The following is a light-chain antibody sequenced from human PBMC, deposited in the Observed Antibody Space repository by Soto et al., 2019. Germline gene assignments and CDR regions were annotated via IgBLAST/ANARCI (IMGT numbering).Light chain of an antibody. CDR1: SSDVGGYNY. V-gene: IGLV2-14*01. J-gene: IGLJ1*01. CDR3: SSYTSSSTLYV. Sequence: QSALTQPASVSGSPGQSITISCTGTSSDVGGYNYVSWYQQHPGKAPKLIIYDVSVRPSGVSNRFSGSKSGNTASLTISGLQAEDEADYYCSSYTSSSTLYVFGIGTKVTVL. CDR2: DVS.